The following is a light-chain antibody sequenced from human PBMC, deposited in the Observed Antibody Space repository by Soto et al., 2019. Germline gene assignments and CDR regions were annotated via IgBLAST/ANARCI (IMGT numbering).Light chain of an antibody. CDR3: QQYDNLLPFT. J-gene: IGKJ5*01. Sequence: QMTQSPSSLSASVGDRVTITCQASQDISKNLNWYQQKLGKAPKLLIYDASSLQTGVPSRFXGSGSATHFTFTIISLQPEDIAPYYCQQYDNLLPFTFGQGTRLEMK. V-gene: IGKV1-33*01. CDR2: DAS. CDR1: QDISKN.